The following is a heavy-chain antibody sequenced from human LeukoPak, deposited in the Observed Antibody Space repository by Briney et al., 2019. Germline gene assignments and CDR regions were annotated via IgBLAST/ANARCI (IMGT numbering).Heavy chain of an antibody. D-gene: IGHD6-6*01. CDR3: SRGGSSSGDGLDY. CDR2: ISSSSGNI. CDR1: GFAFSSYS. J-gene: IGHJ4*02. Sequence: GGSLRLSCAASGFAFSSYSMNWVRQAPGKGLEWVSSISSSSGNIYYADSVKGRFTISRDNDKNLLYLQMNSLRAEDTAVYYCSRGGSSSGDGLDYWGQGTLVTVSS. V-gene: IGHV3-21*01.